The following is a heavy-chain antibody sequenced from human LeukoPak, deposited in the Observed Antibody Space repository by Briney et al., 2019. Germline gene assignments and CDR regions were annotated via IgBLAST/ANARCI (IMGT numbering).Heavy chain of an antibody. CDR1: GGSISSFY. CDR2: IFYSGST. CDR3: ARDPIAVAGIDAFDI. D-gene: IGHD6-19*01. V-gene: IGHV4-59*12. Sequence: PSETLSLTCTVSGGSISSFYWSWIRQPPGKGLEWIGYIFYSGSTNYNPSFKSPVTISVDTSKNQFSLKLSSVTAADSAVYYCARDPIAVAGIDAFDIWGQGTMVTVSS. J-gene: IGHJ3*02.